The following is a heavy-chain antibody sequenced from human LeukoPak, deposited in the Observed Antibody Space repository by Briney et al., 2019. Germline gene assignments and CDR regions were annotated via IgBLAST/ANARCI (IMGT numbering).Heavy chain of an antibody. D-gene: IGHD2-2*01. V-gene: IGHV1-18*01. CDR1: GYTFTSYG. CDR2: ISAYNGNT. CDR3: ARDTDDRKGTAAIVH. Sequence: ASVKVSCKASGYTFTSYGISWVRQAPGQGLEWMGWISAYNGNTNYAQKLQGRVTMTTDTSTSTAYMELRSLGSDDTAVYYCARDTDDRKGTAAIVHWGQGTLVTVSS. J-gene: IGHJ1*01.